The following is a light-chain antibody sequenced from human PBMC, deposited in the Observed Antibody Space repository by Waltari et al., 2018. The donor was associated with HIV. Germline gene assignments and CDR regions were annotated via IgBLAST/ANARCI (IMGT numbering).Light chain of an antibody. V-gene: IGLV1-44*01. CDR1: SSNIGSNA. Sequence: QSVLTQPPSASGTPGQRVTISCSGSSSNIGSNAVNWYQQLPGTAPKLLYFVNNKGPTGVPYRFSGSKSGTSASLAISGLQSDDEADYYCAAWDDSLNDSYVFGPGTKVTVL. CDR2: VNN. CDR3: AAWDDSLNDSYV. J-gene: IGLJ1*01.